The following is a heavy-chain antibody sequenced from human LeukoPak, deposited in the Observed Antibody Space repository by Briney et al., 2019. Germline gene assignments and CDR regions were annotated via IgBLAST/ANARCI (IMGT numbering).Heavy chain of an antibody. CDR1: GFTFSNYA. D-gene: IGHD1-14*01. V-gene: IGHV3-30*01. J-gene: IGHJ5*02. Sequence: GGSLRLSCAASGFTFSNYALHWVRQAPGKGLEWVALIWYDGTNKYYADSVKGRFTISRDNSKNTVYLQMNSLRADDTAVYFCARGPRNDPWGQGTLVTVSS. CDR2: IWYDGTNK. CDR3: ARGPRNDP.